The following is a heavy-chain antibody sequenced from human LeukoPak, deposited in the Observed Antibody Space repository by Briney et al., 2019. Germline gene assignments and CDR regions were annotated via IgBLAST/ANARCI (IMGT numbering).Heavy chain of an antibody. V-gene: IGHV3-21*01. D-gene: IGHD5-18*01. CDR3: ARDAGSYGFGIDH. Sequence: GGSLRLSCAVSGSTFSSYGMHWVRQAPGKGLEWVSSISSSSSYIYYADSVKGRFTISRDNAKNSLYLQMNSLRAEDTAVYYCARDAGSYGFGIDHWGQGPLVTVSS. CDR1: GSTFSSYG. J-gene: IGHJ4*02. CDR2: ISSSSSYI.